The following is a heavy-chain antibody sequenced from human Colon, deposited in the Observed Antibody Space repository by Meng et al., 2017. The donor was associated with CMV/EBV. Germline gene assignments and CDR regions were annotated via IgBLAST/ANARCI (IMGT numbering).Heavy chain of an antibody. CDR2: IKQDGSET. CDR1: GFTFSSYW. D-gene: IGHD2-2*01. Sequence: GGSLRLSCAASGFTFSSYWMSWVRQAPGKGLEWVANIKQDGSETSYVDSVEGRFTISRDNAKNSLYLQMNSLRAEDTAVYYCARAVYFPLYHFNSWGQGTLVTVSS. CDR3: ARAVYFPLYHFNS. V-gene: IGHV3-7*01. J-gene: IGHJ4*02.